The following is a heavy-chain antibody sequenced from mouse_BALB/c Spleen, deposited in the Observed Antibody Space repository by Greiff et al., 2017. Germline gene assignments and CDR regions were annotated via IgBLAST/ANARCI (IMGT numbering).Heavy chain of an antibody. Sequence: VQLQQSGAELMKPGASVKISCKATGYTFSSYWIEWVKQRPGHGLEWIGEILPGSGSTNYNEKFKGKATFTADTSSNTAYMQLSSLTSEDSAVYYCAREGYYCSFAYWGQGTLVTVSA. CDR2: ILPGSGST. D-gene: IGHD2-3*01. J-gene: IGHJ3*01. V-gene: IGHV1-9*01. CDR1: GYTFSSYW. CDR3: AREGYYCSFAY.